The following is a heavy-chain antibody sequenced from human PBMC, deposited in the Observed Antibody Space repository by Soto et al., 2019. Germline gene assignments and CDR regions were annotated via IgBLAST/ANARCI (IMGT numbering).Heavy chain of an antibody. Sequence: VGSLRLSCAASGFTFSSYALSWVRQAPGKGLEWVSAISGSGGSTYYADSVKGRFTISRDNSKNTLYLQMNSLRAEDTAVYYCANVLPWFGGPQGPWGQGTLVTVSS. CDR2: ISGSGGST. CDR3: ANVLPWFGGPQGP. CDR1: GFTFSSYA. D-gene: IGHD3-10*01. J-gene: IGHJ5*02. V-gene: IGHV3-23*01.